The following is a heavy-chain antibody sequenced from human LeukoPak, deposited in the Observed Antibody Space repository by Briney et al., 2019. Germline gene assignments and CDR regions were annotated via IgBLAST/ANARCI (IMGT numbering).Heavy chain of an antibody. V-gene: IGHV3-43D*03. CDR3: AKDIGSSRYYMDV. J-gene: IGHJ6*03. CDR1: GFTFDDYA. CDR2: ISWDGGST. Sequence: GGSLRLSCAASGFTFDDYAMHWVRQAPGKGLEWVSLISWDGGSTYYADSVKGRFTISRDNSKNSLYLQMNSLRAEDTALYYCAKDIGSSRYYMDVWGKGTAVTVSS. D-gene: IGHD6-13*01.